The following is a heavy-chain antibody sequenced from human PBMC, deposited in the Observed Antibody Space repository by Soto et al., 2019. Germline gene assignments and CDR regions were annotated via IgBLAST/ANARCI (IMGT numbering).Heavy chain of an antibody. CDR3: VKVPTVTTRDC. Sequence: GGSLSLSCAASGFTFSNYAMSWVRQAPGKGLEWVSVISGSSGSTYYADSVKGRFTVSRDNSKNTLSLQMNGLRADDTAVYYCVKVPTVTTRDCWGQGTLVTVSS. V-gene: IGHV3-23*01. CDR2: ISGSSGST. CDR1: GFTFSNYA. J-gene: IGHJ4*02. D-gene: IGHD4-17*01.